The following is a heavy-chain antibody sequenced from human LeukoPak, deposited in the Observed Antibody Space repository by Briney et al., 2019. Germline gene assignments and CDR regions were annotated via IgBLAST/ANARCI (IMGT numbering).Heavy chain of an antibody. V-gene: IGHV1-69*05. J-gene: IGHJ4*02. D-gene: IGHD1-1*01. CDR1: GGTFSSYA. CDR3: ARDPIEGPPGTRDY. CDR2: IIPIFGTA. Sequence: SVKVSCKASGGTFSSYAISWVRQAPGQGLEWMGRIIPIFGTANYAQKFQGRVTITTDESTSTAYMELSSLRSEDPAVYYCARDPIEGPPGTRDYWGQGTLVTVSS.